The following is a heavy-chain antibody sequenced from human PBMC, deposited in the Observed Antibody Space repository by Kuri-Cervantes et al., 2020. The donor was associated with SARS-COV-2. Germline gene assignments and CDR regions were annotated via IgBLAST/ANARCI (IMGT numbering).Heavy chain of an antibody. V-gene: IGHV1-2*02. D-gene: IGHD2-2*02. J-gene: IGHJ4*02. CDR2: INHNSGGT. CDR1: GYTFTGYY. CDR3: ASYCSSTSCYTRGDYFDY. Sequence: ASVKVSCKASGYTFTGYYMHWVRQAPGQGLEWMGWINHNSGGTNYAQKFQGRVTMTRDTSISTAYMELSRLRSDDTAVYYCASYCSSTSCYTRGDYFDYWGQGTLVTVSS.